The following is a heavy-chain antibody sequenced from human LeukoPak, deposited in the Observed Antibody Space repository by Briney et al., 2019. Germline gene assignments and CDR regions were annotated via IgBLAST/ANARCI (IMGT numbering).Heavy chain of an antibody. Sequence: PSETLSLTCTVSGGSISSYYWSWIRQPPGKGLEWIGYIYYSGSTNYNPSLKSRVTISVDTSKNQFSLKLSSVTAADTAVYYCARLKTVTTRKYYYYGMDVWGQGTTVTVSS. D-gene: IGHD4-17*01. J-gene: IGHJ6*02. V-gene: IGHV4-59*08. CDR3: ARLKTVTTRKYYYYGMDV. CDR2: IYYSGST. CDR1: GGSISSYY.